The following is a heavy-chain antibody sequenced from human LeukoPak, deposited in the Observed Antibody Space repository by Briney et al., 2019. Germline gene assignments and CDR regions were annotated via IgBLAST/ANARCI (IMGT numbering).Heavy chain of an antibody. D-gene: IGHD2-2*01. Sequence: PSETLSLTCTVSGGSISSYYWSWIRQPPGKGLEWIGYIYYSGSTNYNPSLKSRVTISVDTSKNQFSLKLSSVTAADTAVYYCPRIVPAAPYWYFDLWGRGTLVTVSS. CDR2: IYYSGST. CDR1: GGSISSYY. J-gene: IGHJ2*01. V-gene: IGHV4-59*01. CDR3: PRIVPAAPYWYFDL.